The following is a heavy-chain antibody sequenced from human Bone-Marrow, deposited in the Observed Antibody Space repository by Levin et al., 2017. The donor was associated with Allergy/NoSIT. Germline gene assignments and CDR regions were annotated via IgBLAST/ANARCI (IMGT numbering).Heavy chain of an antibody. V-gene: IGHV3-9*01. Sequence: LSLTCAASGFTFENNAMHWVRQAPGKGLEWVSSISWNSYSMTYADSVKGRFTISRDNAKNSLYLQLNSLRREDTAFYYCAKDRGGTHFDYWGQGSLVTVSS. D-gene: IGHD3-16*01. CDR3: AKDRGGTHFDY. CDR2: ISWNSYSM. CDR1: GFTFENNA. J-gene: IGHJ4*02.